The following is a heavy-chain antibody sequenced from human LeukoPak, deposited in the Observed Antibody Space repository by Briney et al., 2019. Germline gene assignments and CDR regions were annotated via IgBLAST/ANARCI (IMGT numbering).Heavy chain of an antibody. V-gene: IGHV1-2*02. J-gene: IGHJ4*02. CDR1: GYTFTGYY. D-gene: IGHD3-22*01. Sequence: ASVKVSCKASGYTFTGYYMHWVRQAPGQGLEWMGWINPNSGGTNYAQKFQGGVTMTRDMSISTAYMELSRLRSDDTAVYYCARDRALDSSGYYPTDYWGQGTLVTVSS. CDR3: ARDRALDSSGYYPTDY. CDR2: INPNSGGT.